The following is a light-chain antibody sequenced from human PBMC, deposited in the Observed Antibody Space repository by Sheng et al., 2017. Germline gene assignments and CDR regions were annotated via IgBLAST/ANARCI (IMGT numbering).Light chain of an antibody. J-gene: IGLJ2*01. CDR1: SSDIDTYNR. Sequence: SALTQPASVSGSPGQSIAISCTVASSDIDTYNRVSWYQQQPGKAPKLMIYDVSNRPSGISNRFSGSKSGNTTSLTISGLQTEDEGDYYCSSYTHSAAVFGGGT. CDR2: DVS. CDR3: SSYTHSAAV. V-gene: IGLV2-14*03.